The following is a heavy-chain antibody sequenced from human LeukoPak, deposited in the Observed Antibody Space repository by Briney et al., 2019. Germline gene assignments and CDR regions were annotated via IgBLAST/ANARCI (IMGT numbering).Heavy chain of an antibody. J-gene: IGHJ4*02. CDR3: ARVSDYSNYFDF. CDR2: IWYDGSTK. V-gene: IGHV3-33*01. CDR1: GFTFSTYG. D-gene: IGHD4-11*01. Sequence: SGRSLRLSCAASGFTFSTYGMHWVRQAPGKGLEWVAIIWYDGSTKYYAESVKGRFTISRDNSQNMLYLQMNSLRAEDTAVYYCARVSDYSNYFDFWGQGTLVTVSS.